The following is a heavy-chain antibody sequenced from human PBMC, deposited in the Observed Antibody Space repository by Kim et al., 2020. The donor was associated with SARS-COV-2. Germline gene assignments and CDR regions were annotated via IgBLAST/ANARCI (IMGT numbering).Heavy chain of an antibody. Sequence: SETLSLTCTVSGGSISSYYWSWIRQPPGKGLEWIGYIYYSGSTNYNPSLKSRVTISVDTSKNQFSLKLSSVTAADTAVYYCARDNGGIAAAGNTNWFDPWGQGTMVTVPS. D-gene: IGHD6-13*01. CDR2: IYYSGST. CDR3: ARDNGGIAAAGNTNWFDP. CDR1: GGSISSYY. J-gene: IGHJ5*02. V-gene: IGHV4-59*01.